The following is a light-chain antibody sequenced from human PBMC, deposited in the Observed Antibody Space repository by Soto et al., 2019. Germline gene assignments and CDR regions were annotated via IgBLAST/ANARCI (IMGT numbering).Light chain of an antibody. Sequence: EIVLTQSPGTLSLSPGERATLSCRASQSVIGNYLAWYQKKPGQPPRLLFYGASTRAAGSPDRFSASVSGTDFTINISRLEPEDFAFYYCQIYNSSPWTFGQVTKVDIK. CDR3: QIYNSSPWT. CDR1: QSVIGNY. J-gene: IGKJ1*01. CDR2: GAS. V-gene: IGKV3-20*01.